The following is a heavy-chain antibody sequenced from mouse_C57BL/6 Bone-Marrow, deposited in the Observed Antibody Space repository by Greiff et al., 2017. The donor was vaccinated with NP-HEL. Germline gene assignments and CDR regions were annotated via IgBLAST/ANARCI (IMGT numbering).Heavy chain of an antibody. Sequence: VQLQQPGAELVRPGTSVKLSCKASGYTFTSYWMHWVKQRPGQGLEWIGVIDPSDSYTNYNQKFKGKATLTVDTSSSTAYMQLSSLTSEDSAVYYCARWLLLFAYWGQGTLVTVSA. CDR1: GYTFTSYW. CDR3: ARWLLLFAY. D-gene: IGHD2-3*01. CDR2: IDPSDSYT. V-gene: IGHV1-59*01. J-gene: IGHJ3*01.